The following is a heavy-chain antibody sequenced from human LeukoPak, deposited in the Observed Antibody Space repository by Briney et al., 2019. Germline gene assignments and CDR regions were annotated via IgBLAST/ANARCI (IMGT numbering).Heavy chain of an antibody. CDR3: AKGSSGAEMATISH. CDR1: GFTFSSYA. CDR2: ISGSGGST. D-gene: IGHD5-24*01. Sequence: GXLRLSCAASGFTFSSYAMSWVRQAPGKGLEWVSAISGSGGSTYYADSVKGRFTISRDNSKNTLYLQMNSLRAEDTAVYYCAKGSSGAEMATISHWGQGTLVTVSS. V-gene: IGHV3-23*01. J-gene: IGHJ4*02.